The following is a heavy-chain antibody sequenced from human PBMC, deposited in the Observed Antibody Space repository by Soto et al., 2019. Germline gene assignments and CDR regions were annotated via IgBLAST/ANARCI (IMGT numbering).Heavy chain of an antibody. CDR3: ARKRREYCRGGSCYPNYYYGMDV. CDR1: GFSLSNARMG. V-gene: IGHV2-26*01. D-gene: IGHD2-15*01. Sequence: QVTLKESGPVLVKPTETLTLTCTVSGFSLSNARMGVSWIRQPPGKALEWLAHIFSNDEKSYSTSLKSRLTISKDTSKSQVVLTMTNMDPVDTATYYCARKRREYCRGGSCYPNYYYGMDVWGQGTTVTVSS. CDR2: IFSNDEK. J-gene: IGHJ6*02.